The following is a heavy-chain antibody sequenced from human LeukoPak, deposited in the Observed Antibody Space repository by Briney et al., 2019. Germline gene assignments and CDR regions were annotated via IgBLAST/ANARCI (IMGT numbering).Heavy chain of an antibody. CDR2: INPSGGST. Sequence: ASVKVSCKASGYTFTSYYMHWVRQAPGQGLEWMGIINPSGGSTSYAQKFQGRVTMTRDTSTSTVYMELSSLRSEDTAVYYCARGSTRRIIPPDFDYWGQGTLVTVSS. V-gene: IGHV1-46*01. D-gene: IGHD6-6*01. CDR1: GYTFTSYY. J-gene: IGHJ4*02. CDR3: ARGSTRRIIPPDFDY.